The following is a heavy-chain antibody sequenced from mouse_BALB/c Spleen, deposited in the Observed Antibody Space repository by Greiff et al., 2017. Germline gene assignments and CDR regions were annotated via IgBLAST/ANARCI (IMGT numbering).Heavy chain of an antibody. CDR3: ARHGAGSYAY. CDR1: GFAFSSYD. Sequence: EVHLVESGGGLVKPGGSLKLSCAASGFAFSSYDMSWVRQTPEKRLEWVAYISSGGGSTYYPDTVKGRFTLSRDNAKNTLYLQMSSLKSEDTAMYCCARHGAGSYAYWGQGTLVTVSA. CDR2: ISSGGGST. D-gene: IGHD1-1*02. V-gene: IGHV5-12-1*01. J-gene: IGHJ3*01.